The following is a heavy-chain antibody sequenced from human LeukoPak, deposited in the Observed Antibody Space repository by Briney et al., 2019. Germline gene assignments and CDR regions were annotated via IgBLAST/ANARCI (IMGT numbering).Heavy chain of an antibody. V-gene: IGHV3-74*01. CDR1: GFTFSDAW. D-gene: IGHD3-22*01. Sequence: PGGSLRLSCAASGFTFSDAWMSWVRQAPGKGLVWVSRINSDESDTNYADSVKGRFTISRDNARNTVYLQMNSLRAEDTAVYYCARGWVPSDITLKWGQGTMVTVSS. J-gene: IGHJ3*01. CDR3: ARGWVPSDITLK. CDR2: INSDESDT.